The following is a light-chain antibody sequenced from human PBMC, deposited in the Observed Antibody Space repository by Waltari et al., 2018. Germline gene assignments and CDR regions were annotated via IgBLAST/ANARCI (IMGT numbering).Light chain of an antibody. CDR3: QQFNNYPQT. Sequence: AIHLTQSPSSLSASVVDRVAIPCRASQAISSALAWYQQKPGKAPELLIYDASSLQRGVPSRFSGSGSGTEFTLTINNLQPEDFATYFCQQFNNYPQTFGPGTRVDVK. V-gene: IGKV1D-13*01. CDR1: QAISSA. CDR2: DAS. J-gene: IGKJ3*01.